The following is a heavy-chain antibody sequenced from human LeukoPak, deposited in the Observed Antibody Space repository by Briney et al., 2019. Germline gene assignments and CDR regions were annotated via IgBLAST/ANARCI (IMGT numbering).Heavy chain of an antibody. D-gene: IGHD3-10*02. V-gene: IGHV3-11*04. J-gene: IGHJ6*04. CDR2: ISSSGSTI. CDR3: AELGITMIGGV. Sequence: GGSLRLSCAASGFSVSGNYMNWVRQAPGKGLEWVSYISSSGSTIYYADSVKGRFTISRDNAKNSLYLQMNSLRAEDTAVYYCAELGITMIGGVWGKGTTVTISS. CDR1: GFSVSGNY.